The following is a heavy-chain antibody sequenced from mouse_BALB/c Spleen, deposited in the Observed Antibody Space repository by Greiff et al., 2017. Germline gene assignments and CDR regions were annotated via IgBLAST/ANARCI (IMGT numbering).Heavy chain of an antibody. V-gene: IGHV1S137*01. Sequence: VQLQQSGAELLRPGVSVKISCKGSGYTFTDYDMNWVKQSHVKSLEWIGVISTYYGDSISNQKFKGKATMTVDKSSSTAYMELARLTSEDSAIYYCAGLAEGYFDYWGQGTTLTGSS. CDR1: GYTFTDYD. J-gene: IGHJ2*01. CDR2: ISTYYGDS. D-gene: IGHD4-1*01. CDR3: AGLAEGYFDY.